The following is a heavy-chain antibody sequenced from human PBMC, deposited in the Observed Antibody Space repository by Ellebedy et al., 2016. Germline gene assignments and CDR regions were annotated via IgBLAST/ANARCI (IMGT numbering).Heavy chain of an antibody. V-gene: IGHV3-23*01. CDR2: ISAGSDIT. D-gene: IGHD2-15*01. CDR3: REGHYSDV. Sequence: GESLKISXTASGLNFNTFFMSWVRQAPGKGLEWVSTISAGSDITRLADSVKGRFTISRDNSRNILYLHMNSLRVDDTTKYYCREGHYSDVWGQGTLVTVSS. CDR1: GLNFNTFF. J-gene: IGHJ1*01.